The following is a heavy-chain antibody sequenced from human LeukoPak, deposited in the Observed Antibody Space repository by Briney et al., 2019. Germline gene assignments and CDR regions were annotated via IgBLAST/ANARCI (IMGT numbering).Heavy chain of an antibody. V-gene: IGHV4-30-2*01. D-gene: IGHD3-10*01. J-gene: IGHJ5*02. CDR1: GGSISSGGYY. CDR2: IYHSGST. CDR3: ARVGKLVRGVHWFDP. Sequence: SETLSLTCTVSGGSISSGGYYWSWIRQPPGKGLEWIGYIYHSGSTYYNPSLKSRVTISVDRSKNQFSLKLSSVTAADTAVYYCARVGKLVRGVHWFDPWGQGTLVTVSS.